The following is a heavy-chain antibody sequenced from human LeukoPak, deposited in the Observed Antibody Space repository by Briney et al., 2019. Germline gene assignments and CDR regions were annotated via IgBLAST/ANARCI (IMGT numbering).Heavy chain of an antibody. V-gene: IGHV4-59*02. CDR2: IYYSGST. CDR3: ARNDILTGYAFDY. D-gene: IGHD3-9*01. Sequence: SPTPSLTCSVFGGSVSSYYWSWIRPPPGKGLEWVGYIYYSGSTNYNPSLKSRFTISVDTSKNQFSLKVSSVTAADTAVYHCARNDILTGYAFDYWGQGTLVTVSS. J-gene: IGHJ4*02. CDR1: GGSVSSYY.